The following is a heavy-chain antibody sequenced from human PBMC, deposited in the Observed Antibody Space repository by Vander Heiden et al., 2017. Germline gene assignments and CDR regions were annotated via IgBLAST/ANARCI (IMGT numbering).Heavy chain of an antibody. CDR1: GGSISSSSSC. Sequence: QLQLQESGPGLVKPPETLSLTCTVPGGSISSSSSCWGWTRQPPGKGLEWIGSIYYSGSTYYNPSLKSRVTISVDTSKNQFSLKLSSVTAADTAVYYCARGSEGYCSGGSCLPWGQGTMVTVSS. J-gene: IGHJ3*01. V-gene: IGHV4-39*01. CDR2: IYYSGST. D-gene: IGHD2-15*01. CDR3: ARGSEGYCSGGSCLP.